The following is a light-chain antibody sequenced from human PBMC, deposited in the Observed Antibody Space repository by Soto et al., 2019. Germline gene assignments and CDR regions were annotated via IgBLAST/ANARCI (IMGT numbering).Light chain of an antibody. J-gene: IGLJ2*01. CDR2: GNS. V-gene: IGLV1-40*01. CDR1: SSNIGAGYD. Sequence: QAVVTQPPSVSGAPGQRVTISCTGSSSNIGAGYDVHWYQQLPGTAPKLLIYGNSNRPSGVPDRFSGSKSGTSASLAITGLQAEDEADDYCQSYDSSLNGVVFGGGTKLTVL. CDR3: QSYDSSLNGVV.